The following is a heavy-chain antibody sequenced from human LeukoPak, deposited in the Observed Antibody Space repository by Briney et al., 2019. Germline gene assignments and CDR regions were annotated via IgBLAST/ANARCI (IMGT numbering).Heavy chain of an antibody. J-gene: IGHJ4*02. D-gene: IGHD3-16*02. Sequence: SETLSLTCTVSGGSISTYSWSWIRQPPGKGLEWIGYIYYSGSTNYNPSLKSRVTMSVDTSKNQFSLKVSSVTAADTAVYYCARASSAFDYWGQGTLVTVSS. CDR1: GGSISTYS. CDR2: IYYSGST. V-gene: IGHV4-59*01. CDR3: ARASSAFDY.